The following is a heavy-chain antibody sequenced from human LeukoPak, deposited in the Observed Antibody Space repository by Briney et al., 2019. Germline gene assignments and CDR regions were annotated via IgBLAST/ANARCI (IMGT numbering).Heavy chain of an antibody. CDR1: GFPFSSYA. J-gene: IGHJ5*02. V-gene: IGHV3-23*01. CDR2: ISGSGGST. Sequence: GGSETLPCAASGFPFSSYAVSWVRQAPGKGLEWVSAISGSGGSTYYADSVKGRFTISRDNSKNTLYLQMKSLRAEDTALYYCAKLAFRLDPWGQGTETTVSS. D-gene: IGHD2/OR15-2a*01. CDR3: AKLAFRLDP.